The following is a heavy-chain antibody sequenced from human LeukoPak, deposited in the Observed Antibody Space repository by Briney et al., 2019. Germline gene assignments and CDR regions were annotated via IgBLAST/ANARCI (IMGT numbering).Heavy chain of an antibody. CDR2: ISSSSSYT. Sequence: PGGSLRLSCAAPAFTFSDYYMSWIRQAPGKGLEWVSYISSSSSYTNYADSVKGRFTISRDNAKNSLYLQMNSLRAEDTAVYYCARDSPEYSNSWSEYYFDYWGQGTLVTVSS. CDR1: AFTFSDYY. V-gene: IGHV3-11*05. D-gene: IGHD6-13*01. J-gene: IGHJ4*02. CDR3: ARDSPEYSNSWSEYYFDY.